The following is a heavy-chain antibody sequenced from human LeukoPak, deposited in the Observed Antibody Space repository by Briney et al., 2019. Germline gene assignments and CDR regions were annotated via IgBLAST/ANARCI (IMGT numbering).Heavy chain of an antibody. CDR1: GFTFSSYW. V-gene: IGHV3-74*01. D-gene: IGHD3-10*01. Sequence: GGSLRLSCAASGFTFSSYWMHWVRQAPGKGLVWVSRINTDGSSTSYADSVKGRFTISRDNAKNSLYLQMNSLRAEDTAVYYCARGLLWFGEFYFDYWGQGTLVTVSS. CDR2: INTDGSST. CDR3: ARGLLWFGEFYFDY. J-gene: IGHJ4*02.